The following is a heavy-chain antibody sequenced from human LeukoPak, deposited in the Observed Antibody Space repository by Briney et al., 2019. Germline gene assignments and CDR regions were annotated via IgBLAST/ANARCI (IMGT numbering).Heavy chain of an antibody. CDR1: GFTFDDYA. V-gene: IGHV3-9*01. CDR2: ISWNSGSI. Sequence: SLRLSCAASGFTFDDYAMHWVRQAPGRGLEWVSGISWNSGSIGYADSVKGRFTISRDNAKNSLYLQMNSLRAEDTALYYCAKGYSSGYGSYWYFDLWGRGTLVTVSS. D-gene: IGHD3-22*01. CDR3: AKGYSSGYGSYWYFDL. J-gene: IGHJ2*01.